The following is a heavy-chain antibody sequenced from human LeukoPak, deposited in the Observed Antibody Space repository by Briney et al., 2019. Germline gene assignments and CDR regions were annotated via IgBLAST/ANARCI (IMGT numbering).Heavy chain of an antibody. CDR1: GGTFSSYA. CDR2: IIPIFGTA. CDR3: ASQGARDIVVVPAAMEAFDI. Sequence: SVKVSCKASGGTFSSYAISWVRQAPGQGLEWMGGIIPIFGTANYAQKFQGRVTITADESTSTAYMELSSLRSEDTAVYYCASQGARDIVVVPAAMEAFDIWGQGTMVTVSS. J-gene: IGHJ3*02. V-gene: IGHV1-69*13. D-gene: IGHD2-2*01.